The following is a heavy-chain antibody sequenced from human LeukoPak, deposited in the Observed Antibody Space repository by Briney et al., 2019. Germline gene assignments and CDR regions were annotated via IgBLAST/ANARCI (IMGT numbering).Heavy chain of an antibody. V-gene: IGHV4-59*08. D-gene: IGHD4-17*01. Sequence: PSETQSLTCTVSGGSISSYYWSWIRQPPGKGPEWIGYIYYSGSTNYNPSLKSRVTISVDTSKNQFSLKLSSVTAADTAVYYCARRGYGDYGWFDPWGQGTLVTVSS. CDR3: ARRGYGDYGWFDP. CDR2: IYYSGST. J-gene: IGHJ5*02. CDR1: GGSISSYY.